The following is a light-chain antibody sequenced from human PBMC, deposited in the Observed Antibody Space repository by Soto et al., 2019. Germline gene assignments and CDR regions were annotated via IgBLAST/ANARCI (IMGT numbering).Light chain of an antibody. J-gene: IGKJ4*01. CDR2: DAS. CDR1: QSVSSY. V-gene: IGKV3-11*01. CDR3: QQYNSWPLT. Sequence: EIVFTQSPATLSLSLGESATLSCRASQSVSSYLAWYQQKPGRGPRLLIYDASNRATGIAARFSGSGSGTDFTLTISSLQSEDFAVYYCQQYNSWPLTFGGGTKVDI.